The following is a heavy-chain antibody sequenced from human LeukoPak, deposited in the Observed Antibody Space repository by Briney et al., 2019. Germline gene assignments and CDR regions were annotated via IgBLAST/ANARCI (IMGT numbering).Heavy chain of an antibody. D-gene: IGHD4-17*01. Sequence: ASVKVSCKASGGTFSSYTINWVRQATGQGLEWMGWMNPNSGNTGYAQKLQGRVTMTRNTSISTAYTELSSLRSEDTAVYYCARGQLRTGYGDYVRWGQGTLVTVSS. V-gene: IGHV1-8*01. CDR2: MNPNSGNT. CDR1: GGTFSSYT. J-gene: IGHJ4*02. CDR3: ARGQLRTGYGDYVR.